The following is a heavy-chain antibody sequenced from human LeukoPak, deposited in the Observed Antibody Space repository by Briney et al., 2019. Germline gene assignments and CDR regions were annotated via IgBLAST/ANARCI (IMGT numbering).Heavy chain of an antibody. J-gene: IGHJ4*02. CDR2: IYYSGRT. CDR3: ARGAAGYSYG. V-gene: IGHV4-39*01. D-gene: IGHD5-18*01. CDR1: GVSISSSSYY. Sequence: SETLSLTCTVSGVSISSSSYYWGWIRQPPGKGLEWIGSIYYSGRTYYNPSLKSRVTISVDTSKNQFSLKLSSVTAADTAVYYCARGAAGYSYGWGQGTLVTVSS.